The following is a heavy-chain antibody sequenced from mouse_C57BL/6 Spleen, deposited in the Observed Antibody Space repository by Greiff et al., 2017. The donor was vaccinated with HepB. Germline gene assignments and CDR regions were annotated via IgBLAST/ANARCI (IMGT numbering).Heavy chain of an antibody. D-gene: IGHD6-1*01. CDR2: IHPNSGST. CDR1: GYTFTSYW. J-gene: IGHJ3*01. Sequence: QVQLQQPGAELVKPGASVKLSCKASGYTFTSYWMHWVKQRPGQGLEWIGMIHPNSGSTNYNEKFKSKATLTVDKSSTTAYVQLSSLTSEDSAVYYCARSSRYSARFAYWGQGTLVTVSA. CDR3: ARSSRYSARFAY. V-gene: IGHV1-64*01.